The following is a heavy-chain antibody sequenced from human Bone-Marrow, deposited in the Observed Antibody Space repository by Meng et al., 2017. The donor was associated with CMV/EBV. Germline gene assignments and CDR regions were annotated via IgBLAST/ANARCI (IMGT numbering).Heavy chain of an antibody. V-gene: IGHV7-4-1*01. CDR2: INTNTGNP. CDR3: ARVNQRRGVRPNYYYYGMDV. J-gene: IGHJ6*02. CDR1: GYTFTSYA. D-gene: IGHD3-10*01. Sequence: ASVKVSCKASGYTFTSYAMNWVRQAPGQGLEWMGWINTNTGNPTYAQGFTGRFVFSLDTSVSTAYLQICSLKAEDTAVYYCARVNQRRGVRPNYYYYGMDVWGQGTTVTVSS.